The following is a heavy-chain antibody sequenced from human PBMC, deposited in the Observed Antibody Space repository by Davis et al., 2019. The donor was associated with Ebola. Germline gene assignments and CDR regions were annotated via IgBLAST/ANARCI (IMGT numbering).Heavy chain of an antibody. J-gene: IGHJ4*02. Sequence: ASVKVSCKASGYNFNTYGITWVRQAPGKGLEWMGWINTFHGNTKFAQKFQGRVSLSTDTSTSTAYMELRDLRSDDTAVYYCAREIAFLPDYWGQGSLVTVSS. CDR1: GYNFNTYG. V-gene: IGHV1-18*01. D-gene: IGHD2/OR15-2a*01. CDR3: AREIAFLPDY. CDR2: INTFHGNT.